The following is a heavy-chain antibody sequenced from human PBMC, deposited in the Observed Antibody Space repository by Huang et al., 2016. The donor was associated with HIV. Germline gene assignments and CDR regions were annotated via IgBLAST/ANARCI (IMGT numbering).Heavy chain of an antibody. CDR2: NNRDGSST. J-gene: IGHJ4*02. D-gene: IGHD3-16*01. Sequence: EVQLVESGGGLVQPGGSLRLSCAASGFTFSSYGMHWVRQAPGKGMVWVARNNRDGSSTGYADTVKGRFAISRDNAKNTLYLQMNSLRAEDTAVYYCARDGVMLDYWGQGTLVTVSS. V-gene: IGHV3-74*01. CDR1: GFTFSSYG. CDR3: ARDGVMLDY.